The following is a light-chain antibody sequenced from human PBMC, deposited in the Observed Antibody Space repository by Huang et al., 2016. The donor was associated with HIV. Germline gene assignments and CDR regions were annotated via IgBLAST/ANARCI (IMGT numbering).Light chain of an antibody. CDR1: RSVSSN. V-gene: IGKV3-15*01. J-gene: IGKJ4*01. CDR3: QQYNNWLLS. CDR2: GSS. Sequence: IVMTQSPATLSVSPGERVTVSCRANRSVSSNLALYQQRPGQAPRLLIYGSSTRAPGIPARFSGSGSGTDFSLTISSLQSGDFALYYCQQYNNWLLSFGGGTRVDI.